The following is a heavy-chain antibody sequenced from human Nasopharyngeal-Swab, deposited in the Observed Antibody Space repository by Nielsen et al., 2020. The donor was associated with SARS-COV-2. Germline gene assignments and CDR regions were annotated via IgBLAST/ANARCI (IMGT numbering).Heavy chain of an antibody. Sequence: SETLSLTCTVSGGSISSGSYYWSWIRQPAGKGLEWTGRIYTSRSTNYNPSLKSRVTISVDTSKTQFSLKLSSVTAADTAVYYCARGSVVVPAARVYNWFDPWGQGTLVTVSS. D-gene: IGHD2-2*01. V-gene: IGHV4-61*02. J-gene: IGHJ5*02. CDR1: GGSISSGSYY. CDR3: ARGSVVVPAARVYNWFDP. CDR2: IYTSRST.